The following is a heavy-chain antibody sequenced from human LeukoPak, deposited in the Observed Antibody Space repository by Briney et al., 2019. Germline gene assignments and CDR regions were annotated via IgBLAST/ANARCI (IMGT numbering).Heavy chain of an antibody. CDR1: GFTFSSYS. D-gene: IGHD5-24*01. Sequence: GGSLRLSCAASGFTFSSYSMNWVRQAPGKGLEWVSYISSSSSTIYYADSVKGRFTISRDNAKNSLYLQMNSLRAEDTAVYYCAKVPERRDGYKISPPFDYWGQGTLVTVSS. J-gene: IGHJ4*02. CDR2: ISSSSSTI. CDR3: AKVPERRDGYKISPPFDY. V-gene: IGHV3-48*04.